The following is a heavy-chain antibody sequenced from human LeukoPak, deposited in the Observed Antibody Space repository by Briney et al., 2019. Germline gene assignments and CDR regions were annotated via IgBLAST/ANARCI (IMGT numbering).Heavy chain of an antibody. J-gene: IGHJ4*02. CDR1: GGSFSGYY. Sequence: PSETLSLTCAVYGGSFSGYYWSWIRQPPGKGLEWIGEINHSGSTNYNPSLKSRVTISVDTSKNQFSLKLSSVTAADTAVYYCARASSIGYSYGKDFDDWGQGTLVTVSS. V-gene: IGHV4-34*01. CDR2: INHSGST. D-gene: IGHD5-18*01. CDR3: ARASSIGYSYGKDFDD.